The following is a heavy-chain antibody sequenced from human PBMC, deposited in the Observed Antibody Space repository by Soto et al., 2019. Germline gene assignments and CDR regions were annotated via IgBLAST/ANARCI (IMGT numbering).Heavy chain of an antibody. Sequence: QVPLVQSGAEVKKPGASVKVSCQASGYTFTSYGISWVRQAPGQGLEWMGWISAYNGNTNYAQKLQGRVTMTPDTSTSTAYRELRSLRSDDTAVYYCARVLDYDILTNYGMDVWGQGTTVTVSS. CDR2: ISAYNGNT. D-gene: IGHD3-9*01. CDR3: ARVLDYDILTNYGMDV. J-gene: IGHJ6*02. CDR1: GYTFTSYG. V-gene: IGHV1-18*01.